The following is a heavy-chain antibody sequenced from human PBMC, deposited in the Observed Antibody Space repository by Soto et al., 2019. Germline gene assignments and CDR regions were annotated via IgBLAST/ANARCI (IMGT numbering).Heavy chain of an antibody. CDR3: SGITFFPGMDV. V-gene: IGHV6-1*01. CDR2: TYYKSKCNN. Sequence: SLTCVSSGDSVSSNSAGWNWIRQSPSRDLEWLGRTYYKSKCNNDYALSVKSRISINPDTSKNQFSLHLYSVTPEYSVASCCSGITFFPGMDVWAQGTPLTV. CDR1: GDSVSSNSAG. J-gene: IGHJ6*02. D-gene: IGHD3-10*01.